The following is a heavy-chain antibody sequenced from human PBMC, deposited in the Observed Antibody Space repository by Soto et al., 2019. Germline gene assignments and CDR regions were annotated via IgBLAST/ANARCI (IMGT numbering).Heavy chain of an antibody. D-gene: IGHD6-6*01. J-gene: IGHJ4*02. V-gene: IGHV3-21*01. CDR3: ARGKSSSSGGEDY. CDR1: GFTFSSYS. CDR2: ISSSSSYI. Sequence: GGSLRLSCAASGFTFSSYSMNWVRQAPGKGLEWVSSISSSSSYIYYADSVKGRFTISRDNAKNSLYLQMNSLRAEDTAVYYCARGKSSSSGGEDYWGQGTLVTVSS.